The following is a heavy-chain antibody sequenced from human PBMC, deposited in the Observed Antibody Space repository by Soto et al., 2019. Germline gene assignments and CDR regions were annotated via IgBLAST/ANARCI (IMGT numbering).Heavy chain of an antibody. CDR1: GFTFSDYY. D-gene: IGHD3-22*01. Sequence: QVQLVESGGGLVKPGGSLRLSCAASGFTFSDYYMSWIRQAPGKGLEWVSYISSSGSTIYYADSVKGRFTISRDNAKNSLYLEMNSLRAEDTDVYYCERDVKYYDSSGYWVYFDYWGHGNLVNVSA. CDR3: ERDVKYYDSSGYWVYFDY. J-gene: IGHJ4*01. V-gene: IGHV3-11*01. CDR2: ISSSGSTI.